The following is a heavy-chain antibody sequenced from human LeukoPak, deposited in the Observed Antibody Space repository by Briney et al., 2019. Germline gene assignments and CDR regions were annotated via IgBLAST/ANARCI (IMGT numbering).Heavy chain of an antibody. J-gene: IGHJ6*02. D-gene: IGHD6-13*01. CDR3: ARETIAAAGNHYYGMDV. CDR1: GFTFSSYA. CDR2: ISGSGGST. V-gene: IGHV3-23*01. Sequence: PGGSLRLSCAASGFTFSSYAMSWVRQAPGKGLEWVSAISGSGGSTYYADSVKGRFTISRDSSKNMLYLQMNSLRAEDTAVSYCARETIAAAGNHYYGMDVWGQGTTVTVSS.